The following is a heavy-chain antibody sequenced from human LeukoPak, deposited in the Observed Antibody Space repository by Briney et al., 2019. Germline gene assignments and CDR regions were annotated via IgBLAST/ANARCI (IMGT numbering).Heavy chain of an antibody. V-gene: IGHV3-48*03. D-gene: IGHD1-26*01. CDR2: ISGSGSAI. J-gene: IGHJ4*02. CDR3: ARDRSPGGGATHFDN. CDR1: GFTFSSYE. Sequence: QPGGSLRLSCAASGFTFSSYEMNWVRQAPGKGLEWVSYISGSGSAIYYADSVKGRFTISRDNAKNSLYLQMNSLRAEDTAVYYCARDRSPGGGATHFDNWGQGTLVTVSS.